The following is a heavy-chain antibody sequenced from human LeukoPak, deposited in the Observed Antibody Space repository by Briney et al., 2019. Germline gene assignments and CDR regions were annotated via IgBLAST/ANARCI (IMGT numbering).Heavy chain of an antibody. J-gene: IGHJ4*02. CDR3: ARDYYDSSGYVLDY. CDR2: IYYTGTT. Sequence: PSETLSLTCSVSGDSISGNYWSWMRQPPGKGLEWIGYIYYTGTTNYNPSLKSRVAMSVDTSKNQFSLNLSSVTAADAAVYYCARDYYDSSGYVLDYWGQGALVTVSS. D-gene: IGHD3-22*01. CDR1: GDSISGNY. V-gene: IGHV4-59*01.